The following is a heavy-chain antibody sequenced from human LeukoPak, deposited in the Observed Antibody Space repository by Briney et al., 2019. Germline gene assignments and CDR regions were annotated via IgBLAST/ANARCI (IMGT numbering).Heavy chain of an antibody. J-gene: IGHJ4*02. CDR1: GFTFSSYA. Sequence: GGSLRLSCAASGFTFSSYAMIWVRQGPGKGLEWVSGISGSGGTTYYADSVKGRFSISRDNSKNTLSLQMNSLRADDTAIYYCANGWGNRYFDHWGQGTLVIVSS. V-gene: IGHV3-23*01. CDR2: ISGSGGTT. D-gene: IGHD7-27*01. CDR3: ANGWGNRYFDH.